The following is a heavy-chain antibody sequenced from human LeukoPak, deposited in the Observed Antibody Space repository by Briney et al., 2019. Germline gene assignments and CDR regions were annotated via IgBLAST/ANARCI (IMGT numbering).Heavy chain of an antibody. CDR2: ISGSGGST. CDR1: GFTFSSYA. CDR3: AFDYYDSSGYYDYFDY. J-gene: IGHJ4*02. Sequence: GGSLRLSCAASGFTFSSYAMSWVRQAPGKGLEWVSAISGSGGSTYYADSVKGRFTISRDNSKNTLYLQMNSLRAEDTAVYYCAFDYYDSSGYYDYFDYWGQGTLVTVSS. D-gene: IGHD3-22*01. V-gene: IGHV3-23*01.